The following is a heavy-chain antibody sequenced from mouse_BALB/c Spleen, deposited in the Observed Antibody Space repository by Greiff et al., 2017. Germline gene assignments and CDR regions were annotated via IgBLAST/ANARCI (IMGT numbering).Heavy chain of an antibody. D-gene: IGHD2-3*01. V-gene: IGHV5-6-3*01. Sequence: EVKVVESGGGLVQPGGSLKLSCAASGFTFSSYGMSWVRQTPDKRLELVATINSNGGSTYYPDSVKGRFTISRDNAKNTLYLQMSSLKSEDTAMYYCARDGYYGYYAMDYWGQGTSVTVSS. CDR3: ARDGYYGYYAMDY. CDR2: INSNGGST. CDR1: GFTFSSYG. J-gene: IGHJ4*01.